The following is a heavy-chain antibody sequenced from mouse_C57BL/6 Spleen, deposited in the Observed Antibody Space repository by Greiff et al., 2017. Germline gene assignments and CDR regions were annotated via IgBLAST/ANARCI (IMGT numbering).Heavy chain of an antibody. CDR2: IRNKANGYTT. CDR1: GFTFTDYY. D-gene: IGHD2-1*01. V-gene: IGHV7-3*01. J-gene: IGHJ1*03. CDR3: ARLYGNYVGYFDV. Sequence: EVQVVESGGGLVQPGGSLSLSCAASGFTFTDYYMSWVRQPPGKALEWLGFIRNKANGYTTEYSASVKGRFTISRDNSQSILYLQMNALRAEDSATDYCARLYGNYVGYFDVWGTGTTVTVSS.